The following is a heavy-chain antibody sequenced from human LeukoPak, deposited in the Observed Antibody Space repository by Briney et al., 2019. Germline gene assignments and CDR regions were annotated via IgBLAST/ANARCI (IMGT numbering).Heavy chain of an antibody. J-gene: IGHJ3*02. CDR2: VKQDGSEK. CDR1: GFTFSSYW. V-gene: IGHV3-7*01. CDR3: ARAGHYGDYATPDAFDI. D-gene: IGHD4-17*01. Sequence: GSLRLSCAASGFTFSSYWMSWVRQAPGKGLEWVANVKQDGSEKYYVDSVKGRFTISRDNAKNSLYLQMNSLRAEDTAVYYCARAGHYGDYATPDAFDIWGQGTMVTVSS.